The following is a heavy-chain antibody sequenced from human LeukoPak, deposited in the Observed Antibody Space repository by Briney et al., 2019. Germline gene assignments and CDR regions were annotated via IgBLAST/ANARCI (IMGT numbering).Heavy chain of an antibody. CDR1: GFTFSDYY. CDR2: ISSSGSTI. Sequence: PGGSLRLSYAASGFTFSDYYMSWIRQAPGKGLEWVSYISSSGSTIYYADSVKGRFTISRDNAKNSLYLQMNSLRAEDTAVYYCARDRTYYYDSSGSGGDGYWGQGTLVTVSS. J-gene: IGHJ4*02. D-gene: IGHD3-22*01. CDR3: ARDRTYYYDSSGSGGDGY. V-gene: IGHV3-11*01.